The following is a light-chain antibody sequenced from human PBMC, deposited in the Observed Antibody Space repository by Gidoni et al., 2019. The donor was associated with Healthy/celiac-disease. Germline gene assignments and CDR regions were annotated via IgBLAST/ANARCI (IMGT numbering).Light chain of an antibody. CDR1: QDISNY. CDR3: QQYDNLYT. J-gene: IGKJ2*01. CDR2: DAS. Sequence: DIQMTQSPSSLSASVGDRVTITCQASQDISNYLNWYQQKPGKAPKLLIYDASNLEKGVPSMCSGSGSGTDFTFTISSLQPEDIATYYWQQYDNLYTFGQGTKLEIK. V-gene: IGKV1-33*01.